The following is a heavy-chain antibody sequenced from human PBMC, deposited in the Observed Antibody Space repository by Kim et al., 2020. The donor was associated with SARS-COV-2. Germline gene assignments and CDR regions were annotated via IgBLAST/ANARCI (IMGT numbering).Heavy chain of an antibody. J-gene: IGHJ3*02. Sequence: SVKVSCKASGGTFSSYAISWVRQAPGQGLEWMGGIIPIFGTANYAQKFQGRVTITADESTSTAYMELSSLRSEDTAVYYCATQVDFYDAFDIWGQGTMVTVSS. D-gene: IGHD3-3*01. V-gene: IGHV1-69*13. CDR3: ATQVDFYDAFDI. CDR2: IIPIFGTA. CDR1: GGTFSSYA.